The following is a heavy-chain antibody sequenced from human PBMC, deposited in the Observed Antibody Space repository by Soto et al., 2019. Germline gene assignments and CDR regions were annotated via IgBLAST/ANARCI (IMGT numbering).Heavy chain of an antibody. CDR2: IYSGGST. V-gene: IGHV3-53*01. CDR1: GFTVSSNY. J-gene: IGHJ4*02. Sequence: GGSLRLSCAASGFTVSSNYMSWVRQAPGKGLEWVSVIYSGGSTYYADSVKGRFTISRDNAKNSLYLEMNSLRAEDTAVYYCARESEDLTSNFDYWGQGTLVTVSS. CDR3: ARESEDLTSNFDY.